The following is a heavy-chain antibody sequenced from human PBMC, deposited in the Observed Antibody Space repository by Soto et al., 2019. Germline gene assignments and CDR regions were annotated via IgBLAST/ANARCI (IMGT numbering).Heavy chain of an antibody. CDR2: IDYRGST. CDR1: GVSIRRGGFY. Sequence: QVQLQESGPGLVKPSQTLSLTCTVSGVSIRRGGFYWNWIRQLPGKGLEWIGYIDYRGSTYSTPSLDSRASISVDTSKNHFSLNVRSVTAADTAVYYCARQGSSSSAYSCDFLVQGIKVTVSS. V-gene: IGHV4-31*03. CDR3: ARQGSSSSAYSCDF. J-gene: IGHJ4*02. D-gene: IGHD6-6*01.